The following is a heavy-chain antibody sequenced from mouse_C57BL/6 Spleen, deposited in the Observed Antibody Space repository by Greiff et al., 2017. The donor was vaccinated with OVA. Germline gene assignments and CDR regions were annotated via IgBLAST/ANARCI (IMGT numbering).Heavy chain of an antibody. Sequence: VQLKESGPGLVKPSQSLSLTCSVTGYSITSGYYWNWIRQFPGNKLEWMGYISYDGSNNYNPSLKNRISITRDTSKNQFFLKLNSVTTEDTATYYCAREITTVVAKGYYFDYWGQGTTLTVSS. CDR3: AREITTVVAKGYYFDY. D-gene: IGHD1-1*01. CDR1: GYSITSGYY. CDR2: ISYDGSN. V-gene: IGHV3-6*01. J-gene: IGHJ2*01.